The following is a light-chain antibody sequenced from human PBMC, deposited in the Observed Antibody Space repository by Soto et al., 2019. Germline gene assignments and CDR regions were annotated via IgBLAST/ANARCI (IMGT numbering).Light chain of an antibody. V-gene: IGKV3D-7*01. J-gene: IGKJ3*01. CDR1: QSVSSSY. Sequence: PGERVPLSCRASQSVSSSYLTWYQQKPGQAPRLLIYGASTRATSIPARFSGSGSGTDFTLTISSLQHEDFAVYYCQQDYNLFTFGPGTNVDIK. CDR2: GAS. CDR3: QQDYNLFT.